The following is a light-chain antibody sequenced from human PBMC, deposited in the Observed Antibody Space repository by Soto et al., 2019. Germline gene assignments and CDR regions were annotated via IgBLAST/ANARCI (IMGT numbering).Light chain of an antibody. CDR2: GAS. V-gene: IGKV3-15*01. Sequence: EIVMTQSPATLSVSPGDRATLSCRAGQPLNNNVAWYQHKPGQAPRLLIYGASTRPTGISARFSGSGSGTEFTLTISSLQSEDFAVYYCQQYEKWPPSLTFCQGTRLEIK. J-gene: IGKJ5*01. CDR3: QQYEKWPPSLT. CDR1: QPLNNN.